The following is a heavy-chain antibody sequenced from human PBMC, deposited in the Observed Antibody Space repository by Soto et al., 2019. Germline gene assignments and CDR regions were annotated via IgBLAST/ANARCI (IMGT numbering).Heavy chain of an antibody. Sequence: ASVKVSCKASGYIFTKSAMHWVRQAPGQRLEWMGWVSGGNGNTKYSPKLQDRVTITRDTSASTAYMELSSLRSEDTALYYCARDGVAAGNINFDYWGQGTLVTVSS. CDR3: ARDGVAAGNINFDY. CDR2: VSGGNGNT. D-gene: IGHD6-25*01. CDR1: GYIFTKSA. V-gene: IGHV1-3*01. J-gene: IGHJ4*02.